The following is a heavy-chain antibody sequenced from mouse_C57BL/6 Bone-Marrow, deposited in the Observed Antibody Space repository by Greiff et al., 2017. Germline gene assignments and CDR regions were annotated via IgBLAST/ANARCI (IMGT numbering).Heavy chain of an antibody. Sequence: VKLMESGPELVKPGASVKISCKASGYAFSSSWMNWVKQRPGKGLEWIGRIYPGDGDTNYNGKFKGKATLTADKSSSTAYMQLSSLTSEDSAVYFCARRADYGNYDYWGQGTTLTVSS. D-gene: IGHD2-1*01. V-gene: IGHV1-82*01. CDR1: GYAFSSSW. CDR3: ARRADYGNYDY. J-gene: IGHJ2*01. CDR2: IYPGDGDT.